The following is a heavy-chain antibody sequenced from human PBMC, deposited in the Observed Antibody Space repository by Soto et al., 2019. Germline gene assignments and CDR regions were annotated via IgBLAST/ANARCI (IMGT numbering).Heavy chain of an antibody. CDR1: GFTFSSYG. J-gene: IGHJ4*02. V-gene: IGHV3-33*01. CDR2: IWYDGSNK. CDR3: ARERLAAAGDLRY. Sequence: QVQLVESGGGVVQPGRSLRLSCAASGFTFSSYGMHWVRQAPGKGLEWVAVIWYDGSNKYYADSVKGRFTISRDNSKNTLYLQMNSLRAEDTAVYYCARERLAAAGDLRYWGQGTLVTVSS. D-gene: IGHD6-13*01.